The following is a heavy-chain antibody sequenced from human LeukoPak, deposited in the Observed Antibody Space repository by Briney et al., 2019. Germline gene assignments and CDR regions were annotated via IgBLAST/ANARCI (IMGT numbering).Heavy chain of an antibody. J-gene: IGHJ4*02. CDR3: ARDLASSGYYSLPDY. V-gene: IGHV1-69*04. CDR2: IIPILGIA. Sequence: SVKVSCKASGGTFSSYAISWVRQAPGQGLEWMGGIIPILGIANYAQKFQGRVTITADKSTSTAYMELSSLRSEDTAVYYCARDLASSGYYSLPDYWGQGTLVTVSS. CDR1: GGTFSSYA. D-gene: IGHD3-22*01.